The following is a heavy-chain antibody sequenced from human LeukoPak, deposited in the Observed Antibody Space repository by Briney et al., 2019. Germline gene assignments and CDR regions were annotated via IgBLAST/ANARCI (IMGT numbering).Heavy chain of an antibody. V-gene: IGHV1-2*02. CDR2: INPNSGVA. CDR1: GYSFTGYY. CDR3: ARGGNWKEKAFDI. Sequence: ASVKVSCKTSGYSFTGYYMQWVRQAPGQGLEWRGWINPNSGVANYAQKLHGRVIMTTDTSISTAYMELIRLRSDDTAVYYCARGGNWKEKAFDIWGKGTMLTVSS. J-gene: IGHJ3*02. D-gene: IGHD1-20*01.